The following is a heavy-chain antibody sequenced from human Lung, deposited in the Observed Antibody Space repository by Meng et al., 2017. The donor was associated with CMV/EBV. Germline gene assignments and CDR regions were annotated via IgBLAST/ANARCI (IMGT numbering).Heavy chain of an antibody. CDR1: GGSISSSTYY. CDR2: LYDSGST. D-gene: IGHD1-1*01. J-gene: IGHJ4*02. Sequence: QLQESGPGLVRPSETLSLPCAVSGGSISSSTYYWAWIRQPPGKGLEWIGSLYDSGSTYYHPSLKSRVTISVDTSKTYFSLKLRSVTAADTAVYYCARDLEYWGQGTLVTVFS. CDR3: ARDLEY. V-gene: IGHV4-39*07.